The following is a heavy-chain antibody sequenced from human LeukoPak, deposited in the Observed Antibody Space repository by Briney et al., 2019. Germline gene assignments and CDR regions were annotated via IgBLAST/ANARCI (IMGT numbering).Heavy chain of an antibody. CDR3: AKDLGNYYDSSGYYYVDYFDY. CDR2: ISGSGGST. CDR1: GFTFSSYA. J-gene: IGHJ4*02. Sequence: GGSLRLSCAASGFTFSSYALSWVRQAPGKGLEWVSAISGSGGSTYYADSVKGRFTISRDNSKNTLYLQMNSLRAEDTVVYYCAKDLGNYYDSSGYYYVDYFDYWGQGTLVTVSS. D-gene: IGHD3-22*01. V-gene: IGHV3-23*01.